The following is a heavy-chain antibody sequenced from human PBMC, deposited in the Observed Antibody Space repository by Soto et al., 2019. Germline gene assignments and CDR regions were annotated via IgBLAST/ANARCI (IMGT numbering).Heavy chain of an antibody. D-gene: IGHD1-7*01. CDR3: MRANWYSEY. J-gene: IGHJ4*02. CDR1: GGSISNHY. V-gene: IGHV4-59*11. CDR2: IYYNGNT. Sequence: QVQLQESGPGLVKPSETLSLTCSVSGGSISNHYWSWIRQPPGKGLEWIGYIYYNGNTNYNPSLKSRVTMSVDTSRNQISLKLTTVTAADTAGYYCMRANWYSEYWGQGTMVTVSS.